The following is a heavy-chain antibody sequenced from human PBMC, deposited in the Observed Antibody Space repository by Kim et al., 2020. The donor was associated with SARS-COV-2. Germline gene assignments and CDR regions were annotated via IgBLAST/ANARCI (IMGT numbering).Heavy chain of an antibody. J-gene: IGHJ4*03. CDR1: GFTFSSYG. V-gene: IGHV3-74*01. D-gene: IGHD2-2*01. CDR3: ATEWGTSTLVKYN. CDR2: INNNGGST. Sequence: GGSLRLSCAASGFTFSSYGMSWVRQVPGKGLEWVSRINNNGGSTGYADSVKGRFTISRDNAKNTLYLQMNSLTAEDTALYYCATEWGTSTLVKYNWGHGSLLAASS.